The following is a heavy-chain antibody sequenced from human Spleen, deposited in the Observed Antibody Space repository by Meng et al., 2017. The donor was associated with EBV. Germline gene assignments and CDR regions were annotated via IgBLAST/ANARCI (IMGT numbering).Heavy chain of an antibody. CDR2: INPNSGGT. CDR3: ARDCSSTSCSVDY. J-gene: IGHJ4*02. Sequence: QVELVQSGGEVKKPGASGKVSCKASGYTFTGYYMHWVRQAPGQGLEWMGRINPNSGGTNYAQKFQGRVTMTRDTSISTAYMELSRLRSDDTAVYYCARDCSSTSCSVDYWGQGTLVTVSS. V-gene: IGHV1-2*06. CDR1: GYTFTGYY. D-gene: IGHD2-2*01.